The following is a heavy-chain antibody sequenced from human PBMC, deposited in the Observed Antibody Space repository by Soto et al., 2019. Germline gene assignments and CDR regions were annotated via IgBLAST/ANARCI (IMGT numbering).Heavy chain of an antibody. CDR1: GYSFTSYW. Sequence: GESLKISCKGSGYSFTSYWIGWVRQMPGKGLEWMGIIYPGDSDTRYSPSFQGQVTISADKSIRTAYLQWSSLKASDTAMYYCARRLGYYYDSSGYYYFDYWGQGTLVTVSS. V-gene: IGHV5-51*01. CDR2: IYPGDSDT. CDR3: ARRLGYYYDSSGYYYFDY. D-gene: IGHD3-22*01. J-gene: IGHJ4*02.